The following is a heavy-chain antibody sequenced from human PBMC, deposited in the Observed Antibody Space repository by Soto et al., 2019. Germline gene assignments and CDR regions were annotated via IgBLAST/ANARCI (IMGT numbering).Heavy chain of an antibody. J-gene: IGHJ6*03. Sequence: EVQLLESGGGLVQPGGSLRLSCAASGFTFSTYAMSWVRQAPGKGLEWVSTITTSGGNTYYADSVQGRFTISGDNSKKTLYMNMNSLRAEDTAVYYCAGRYCTNGVCYTNYYYYIDVWGKGTTVTVSS. V-gene: IGHV3-23*01. CDR2: ITTSGGNT. CDR1: GFTFSTYA. CDR3: AGRYCTNGVCYTNYYYYIDV. D-gene: IGHD2-8*01.